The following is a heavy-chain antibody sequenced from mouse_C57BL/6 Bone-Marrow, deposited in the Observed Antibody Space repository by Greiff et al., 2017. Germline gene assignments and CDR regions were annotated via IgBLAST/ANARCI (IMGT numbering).Heavy chain of an antibody. Sequence: VKLMESGPGLVQPSQSLSITCTVSGFSLTSYGVHWVRQSPGKGLEWLGVIWRGGSTDYNAAFMSRLSITKDNSKSQVFFKMNSLQADDTAIYYCAKNEYYEGAMDYWGQGTSVTVSS. J-gene: IGHJ4*01. D-gene: IGHD1-1*01. CDR3: AKNEYYEGAMDY. CDR2: IWRGGST. V-gene: IGHV2-5*01. CDR1: GFSLTSYG.